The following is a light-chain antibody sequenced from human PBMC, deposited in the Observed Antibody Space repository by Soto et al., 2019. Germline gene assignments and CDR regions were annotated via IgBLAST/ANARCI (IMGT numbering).Light chain of an antibody. Sequence: ILLTQSPGTMSSPPWKRATLFCRASQSVSSSYLVWYKQKPGQAPRLLIYGASSRATGIPDRFSGSGSGTDFTLTIRRLEPEDFAVDYCQQYGSSPTFGQGTKVDIK. CDR1: QSVSSSY. V-gene: IGKV3-20*01. J-gene: IGKJ1*01. CDR3: QQYGSSPT. CDR2: GAS.